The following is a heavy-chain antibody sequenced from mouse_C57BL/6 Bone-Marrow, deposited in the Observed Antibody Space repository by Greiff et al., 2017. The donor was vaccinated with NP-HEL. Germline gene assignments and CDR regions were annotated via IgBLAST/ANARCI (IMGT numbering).Heavy chain of an antibody. Sequence: QVQLQQPGAELVKPGASVKLSCTASGYTFTSYWMQWVKQRPGQGLEWIGEIDPSDSYTNYNQKFKGKATLTVDTSSSTAYMQLSSLTSEDSAVYYCAREDYYYIGGFAYWGQGTLVTVSA. CDR3: AREDYYYIGGFAY. D-gene: IGHD1-1*01. CDR1: GYTFTSYW. J-gene: IGHJ3*01. CDR2: IDPSDSYT. V-gene: IGHV1-50*01.